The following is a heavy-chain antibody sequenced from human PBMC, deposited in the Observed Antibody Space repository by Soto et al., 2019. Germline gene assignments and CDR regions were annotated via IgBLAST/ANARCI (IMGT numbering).Heavy chain of an antibody. Sequence: QGHLVQSGAEVKKPGASVKVSCTASGYPFTNFGISWVRQAPGQGLEWMGWISAYNGNTNYAQKFQGRVTMTTDTSTSAAYMALRSLRSDDTAVYYCARGGNPIDYWGQGTLVTVSS. J-gene: IGHJ4*02. V-gene: IGHV1-18*01. CDR1: GYPFTNFG. CDR3: ARGGNPIDY. D-gene: IGHD3-16*01. CDR2: ISAYNGNT.